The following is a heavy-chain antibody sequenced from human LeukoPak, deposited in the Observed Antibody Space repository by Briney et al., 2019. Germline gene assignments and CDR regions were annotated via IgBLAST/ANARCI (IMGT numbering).Heavy chain of an antibody. V-gene: IGHV3-48*03. J-gene: IGHJ4*02. Sequence: PRGSLRLSCAASGFTFSSFEMNWVRQAPGKGLEWVSYTSSSGRTPTSADSVKGRFTISRDNAKNSLYLQMNSLRAEDTAFYYCARVRGLMDCWGQGTLVTVSS. CDR1: GFTFSSFE. D-gene: IGHD3-16*01. CDR3: ARVRGLMDC. CDR2: TSSSGRTP.